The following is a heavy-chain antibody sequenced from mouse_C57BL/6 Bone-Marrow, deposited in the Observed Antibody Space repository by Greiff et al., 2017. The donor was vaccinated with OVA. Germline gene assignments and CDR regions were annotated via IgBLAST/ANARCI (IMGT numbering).Heavy chain of an antibody. CDR1: GYTFTSYG. D-gene: IGHD1-1*01. CDR2: IYPRSGNT. V-gene: IGHV1-81*01. CDR3: AREDYYGSSHWYFDV. Sequence: QVHVKQSGAELARPGASVKLSCKASGYTFTSYGISWVKQRTGQGLEWIGEIYPRSGNTYYNEKFKGKATLTADKSSSTAYMELRSLTSEDSSVYFCAREDYYGSSHWYFDVWGTGTTVTGSS. J-gene: IGHJ1*03.